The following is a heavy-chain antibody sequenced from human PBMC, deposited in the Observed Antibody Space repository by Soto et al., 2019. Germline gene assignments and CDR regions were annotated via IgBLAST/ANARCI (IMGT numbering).Heavy chain of an antibody. D-gene: IGHD3-22*01. Sequence: WGSLRLSCAASGFTFSSYSINFFRQAPGKWLEWVSSISSSSSYIYYADSVKGRFTISRDNAKNSLYLQMNSLRAEDTAVYYCARSGEVVPLDYWGQGTLVTVSS. CDR3: ARSGEVVPLDY. V-gene: IGHV3-21*01. CDR1: GFTFSSYS. J-gene: IGHJ4*02. CDR2: ISSSSSYI.